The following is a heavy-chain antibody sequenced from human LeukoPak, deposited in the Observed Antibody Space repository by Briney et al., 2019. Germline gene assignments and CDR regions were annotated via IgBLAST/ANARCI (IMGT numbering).Heavy chain of an antibody. CDR1: GYTFTGYY. Sequence: ASVKVSCKASGYTFTGYYMHWVRQAPGHGLGWRGGIIPIFGTANYAQKFPGRVTITPDESKSTANMQLSSLRSEDTAVYYCSRDNAGPGYYYDSSGYNRWGQGTLVTVSS. CDR3: SRDNAGPGYYYDSSGYNR. V-gene: IGHV1-69*13. D-gene: IGHD3-22*01. CDR2: IIPIFGTA. J-gene: IGHJ5*02.